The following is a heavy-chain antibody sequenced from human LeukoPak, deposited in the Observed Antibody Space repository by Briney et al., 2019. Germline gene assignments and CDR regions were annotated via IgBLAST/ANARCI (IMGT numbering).Heavy chain of an antibody. CDR3: ARQNGSSSWYGMQYYYYGMDV. Sequence: PSETLSLTCTVSGGSISSYYWSWIRQPPGKGLEWIGYIYYSGSTNYNPSLKSRVTISVDTSKNQFSLKLSSVTTADTAVYYCARQNGSSSWYGMQYYYYGMDVWGQGTTVTVSS. CDR2: IYYSGST. J-gene: IGHJ6*02. V-gene: IGHV4-59*08. CDR1: GGSISSYY. D-gene: IGHD6-13*01.